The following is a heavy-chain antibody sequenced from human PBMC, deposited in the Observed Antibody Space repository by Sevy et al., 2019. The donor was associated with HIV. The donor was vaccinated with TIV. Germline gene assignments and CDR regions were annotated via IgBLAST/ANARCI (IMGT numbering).Heavy chain of an antibody. J-gene: IGHJ3*02. CDR2: ISSSGSTI. CDR3: ARARLRWMVDAFDI. Sequence: GGSLRLSCAASGFTFSDYYMSWIRQAPGKGLEWVSYISSSGSTIYYADSVKGRFTISRENAKNSLYLQMNSLRAEDTAVYYCARARLRWMVDAFDIWGQGTMVTVSS. V-gene: IGHV3-11*01. D-gene: IGHD5-12*01. CDR1: GFTFSDYY.